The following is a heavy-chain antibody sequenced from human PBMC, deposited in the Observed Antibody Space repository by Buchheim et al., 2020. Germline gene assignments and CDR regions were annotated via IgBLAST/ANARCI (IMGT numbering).Heavy chain of an antibody. Sequence: EVQVVESGGGVEQPGGSLRLSCAASGFTFSSQAMRWVRQAPGKGLEWLSVISGNSDTLTYADSVKGRFTISRDNSKNTVYLQKNSLRAEDTAVFYCVPSACRRTWDYWGQGTL. CDR3: VPSACRRTWDY. CDR1: GFTFSSQA. CDR2: ISGNSDTL. J-gene: IGHJ4*02. V-gene: IGHV3-23*04. D-gene: IGHD2-2*01.